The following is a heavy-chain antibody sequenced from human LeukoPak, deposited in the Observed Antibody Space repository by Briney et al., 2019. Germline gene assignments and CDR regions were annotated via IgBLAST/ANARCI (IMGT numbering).Heavy chain of an antibody. J-gene: IGHJ4*02. CDR2: IYYSGST. CDR3: ARHGNDFWSGSPDY. Sequence: SETLSLTCTVSGGSTSSSSYYWGWIRQPPGKGLEWIGSIYYSGSTYYNPSLKSRVTISVDTSKNQFSLKLSSVTAADTAVYYCARHGNDFWSGSPDYWGQGTLVTVSS. D-gene: IGHD3-3*01. CDR1: GGSTSSSSYY. V-gene: IGHV4-39*01.